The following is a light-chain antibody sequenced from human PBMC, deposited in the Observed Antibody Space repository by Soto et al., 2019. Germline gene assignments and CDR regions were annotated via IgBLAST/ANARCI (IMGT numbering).Light chain of an antibody. J-gene: IGKJ2*01. Sequence: DIQMTQSPSSLSASVGDRVTITCRASQSISIYLNWYQQKPGKAPKLLIYAASSLQIGFPSRLSGSGSGTDFTLPISSLQPEDFATYYCQQSYSTPTFGQGTKLEIK. CDR2: AAS. CDR1: QSISIY. CDR3: QQSYSTPT. V-gene: IGKV1-39*01.